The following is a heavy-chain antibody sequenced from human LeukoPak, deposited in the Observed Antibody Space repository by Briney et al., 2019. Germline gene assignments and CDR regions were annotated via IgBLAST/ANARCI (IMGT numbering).Heavy chain of an antibody. CDR1: GFTFSSYW. Sequence: PGGSLRLSCAASGFTFSSYWMHWVRHAPGKGLVWVSRINSDGSSTIYADSVKGRFTISRDNAKNTLYLQMNSLRAEDTAVYYCARAGQGVAGTYSGAFDIWGQGTMVTVSS. CDR2: INSDGSST. CDR3: ARAGQGVAGTYSGAFDI. V-gene: IGHV3-74*01. J-gene: IGHJ3*02. D-gene: IGHD6-19*01.